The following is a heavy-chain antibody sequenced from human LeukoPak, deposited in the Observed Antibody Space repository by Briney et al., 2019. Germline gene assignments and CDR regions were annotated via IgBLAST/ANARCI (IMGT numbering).Heavy chain of an antibody. Sequence: SETLSLTCAVYVESFSDLYWTWMREPRGKGLEGSVDIHHSGSTNYRLSLKSRVTISVDRSKNQFSLKLTSVTAADTAVYYCARSHATSWSNFDYWGQGTLVTVSS. J-gene: IGHJ4*02. D-gene: IGHD2-2*01. CDR1: VESFSDLY. V-gene: IGHV4-34*01. CDR2: IHHSGST. CDR3: ARSHATSWSNFDY.